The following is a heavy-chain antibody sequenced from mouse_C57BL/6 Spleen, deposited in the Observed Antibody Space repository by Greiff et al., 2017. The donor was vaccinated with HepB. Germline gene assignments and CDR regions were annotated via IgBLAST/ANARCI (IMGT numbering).Heavy chain of an antibody. CDR3: ARNDYDYDAMDY. CDR1: GYTFTSYW. CDR2: IYPGSGST. Sequence: QVQLQQSGAELVKPGASVKMSCKASGYTFTSYWITWVKQRPGQGLEWIGDIYPGSGSTNYNEKFKSKATLTVDTSSSTAYMQLSSLTSEDSAVYYCARNDYDYDAMDYWGQGTSVTVSS. V-gene: IGHV1-55*01. D-gene: IGHD1-1*02. J-gene: IGHJ4*01.